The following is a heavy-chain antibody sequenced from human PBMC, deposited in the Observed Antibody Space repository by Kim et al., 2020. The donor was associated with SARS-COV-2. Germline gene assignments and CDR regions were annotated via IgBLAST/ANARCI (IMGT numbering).Heavy chain of an antibody. CDR1: GFSFSTYL. CDR3: ARWNYAMDV. Sequence: GGSLRLSCAASGFSFSTYLMTWVRQAPGKGLEWVAFIRKDEADKQYVDSVKGRFTISRDNAKNSLYLQMDSLRAEDTALYYCARWNYAMDVWGQGTTVTV. CDR2: IRKDEADK. V-gene: IGHV3-7*01. D-gene: IGHD1-1*01. J-gene: IGHJ6*02.